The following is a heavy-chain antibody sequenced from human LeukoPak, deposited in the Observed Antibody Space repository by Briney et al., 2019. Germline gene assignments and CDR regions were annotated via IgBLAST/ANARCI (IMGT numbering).Heavy chain of an antibody. CDR2: INSDGSIT. D-gene: IGHD2-2*01. J-gene: IGHJ3*01. CDR3: AKDRSCTGSSCNVGS. CDR1: GFSFSSYW. Sequence: PGGSLRLSCAASGFSFSSYWMHWVRQAPGKGLVWVSRINSDGSITTYADSVKGRFTISRDNSKNTLFLQMNSLRAEDTAVYYCAKDRSCTGSSCNVGSWGQGTMVTVSS. V-gene: IGHV3-74*01.